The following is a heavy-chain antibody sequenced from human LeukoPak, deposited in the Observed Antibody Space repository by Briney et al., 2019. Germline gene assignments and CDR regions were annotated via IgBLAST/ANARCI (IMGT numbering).Heavy chain of an antibody. CDR3: ARAADYGSDY. CDR2: MNPNSGNT. D-gene: IGHD4-17*01. CDR1: VYTFTSYD. Sequence: ASVNLSCTASVYTFTSYDINRVRQATGHGLKWMGWMNPNSGNTGYAQKFQGRVTMTRNTSISIAYMELSSLRSEDTAVYYCARAADYGSDYWGQGTLVTVSS. J-gene: IGHJ4*02. V-gene: IGHV1-8*01.